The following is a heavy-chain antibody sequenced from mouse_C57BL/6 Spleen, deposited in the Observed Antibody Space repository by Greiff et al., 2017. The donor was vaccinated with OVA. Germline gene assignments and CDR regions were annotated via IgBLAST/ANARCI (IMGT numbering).Heavy chain of an antibody. J-gene: IGHJ3*01. CDR3: TRGRWLGGLFAY. V-gene: IGHV14-4*01. CDR1: GFNIKDDL. CDR2: IDSENGDT. Sequence: VQLQQSGAELVRPGASVKLSCTASGFNIKDDLMHRVKQRPEQGLEWIGWIDSENGDTEYASKFQGKATITADTSSITAYLQLSNLTSEDTAVYYCTRGRWLGGLFAYWGQGTLVTVSA. D-gene: IGHD2-3*01.